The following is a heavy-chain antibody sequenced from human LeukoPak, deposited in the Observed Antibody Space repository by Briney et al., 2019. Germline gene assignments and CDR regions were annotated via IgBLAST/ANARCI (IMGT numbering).Heavy chain of an antibody. Sequence: ASVKVSCKASGYTFTSYDINWVRQATGQGLEWMGWMNPNSGNTGYAQKFQGRVTMTRNTSISTAYMELRSLRSDDTAVYYCARGDDYVWGSYRELDYWGQGTLVTVSS. CDR2: MNPNSGNT. CDR3: ARGDDYVWGSYRELDY. CDR1: GYTFTSYD. D-gene: IGHD3-16*02. J-gene: IGHJ4*02. V-gene: IGHV1-8*01.